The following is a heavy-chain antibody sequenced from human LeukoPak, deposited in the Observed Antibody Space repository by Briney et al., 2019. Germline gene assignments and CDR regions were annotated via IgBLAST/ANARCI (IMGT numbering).Heavy chain of an antibody. J-gene: IGHJ5*02. CDR3: ARESMIGGSNWVDP. Sequence: SETLSLTCTVSGGSISSYYWSWIRQPPGKGLEWIGYIYYSGSTNYNPSLKSRVTISVDTSKNQFSLKLSSVTAADTAVYYCARESMIGGSNWVDPWGQGTLVTVSS. D-gene: IGHD3-10*02. CDR2: IYYSGST. V-gene: IGHV4-59*01. CDR1: GGSISSYY.